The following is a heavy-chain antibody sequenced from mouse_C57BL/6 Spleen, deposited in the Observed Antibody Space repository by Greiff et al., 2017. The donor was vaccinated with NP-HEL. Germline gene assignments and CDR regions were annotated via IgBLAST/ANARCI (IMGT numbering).Heavy chain of an antibody. CDR3: ARSKVSYYFDY. CDR2: IDPSDSYT. D-gene: IGHD6-2*01. Sequence: VQLQQPGAELVMPGASVKLSCKASGYTFTSYWMHWVKQRPGQGLEWIGEIDPSDSYTNYNQKFKGKSTLTVDKSSSTAYMQLSSLTSEDSAVYYCARSKVSYYFDYWGQGTTLTVSS. V-gene: IGHV1-69*01. J-gene: IGHJ2*01. CDR1: GYTFTSYW.